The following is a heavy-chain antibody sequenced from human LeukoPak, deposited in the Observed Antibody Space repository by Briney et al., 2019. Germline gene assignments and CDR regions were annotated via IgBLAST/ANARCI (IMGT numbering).Heavy chain of an antibody. J-gene: IGHJ5*02. CDR3: ARVVSPNWFDP. V-gene: IGHV4-31*03. CDR1: GGSISSGGYY. CDR2: INYSGST. D-gene: IGHD2-15*01. Sequence: PSRTLSLTCTVSGGSISSGGYYWSWIRQHPGKGLEWIGYINYSGSTYYNPSLKSRVTISVDTSKNQFSLKLSSVTAADTAVYYCARVVSPNWFDPWGQGTLVTVSS.